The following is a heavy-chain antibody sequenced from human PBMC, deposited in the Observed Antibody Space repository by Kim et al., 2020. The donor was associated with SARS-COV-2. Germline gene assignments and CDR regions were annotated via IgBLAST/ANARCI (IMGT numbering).Heavy chain of an antibody. J-gene: IGHJ3*02. D-gene: IGHD3-16*01. CDR2: ISGRDSTI. CDR1: GFTFSDDY. CDR3: ARDSGGIFDI. Sequence: GGSLRLSCAASGFTFSDDYMSWIRQTPGKGLEGVSYISGRDSTISYADSVKGRFTISRDNAENSLYLQMNSLRAEDTAVYYCARDSGGIFDIWGQGTMVTVS. V-gene: IGHV3-11*01.